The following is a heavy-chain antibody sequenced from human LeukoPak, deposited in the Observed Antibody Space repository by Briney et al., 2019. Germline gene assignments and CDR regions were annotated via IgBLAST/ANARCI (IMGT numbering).Heavy chain of an antibody. CDR3: ARGGGSYIDYFDY. J-gene: IGHJ4*02. D-gene: IGHD1-26*01. CDR1: GGSFSGYY. CDR2: INHSGST. Sequence: SETLSLTCAVYGGSFSGYYWSWIRQPPGKGLERIGEINHSGSTNYNPSLKSRVTISVDTSKNQFSLKLSSVTAADTAVYYCARGGGSYIDYFDYWGQGTLVTVSS. V-gene: IGHV4-34*01.